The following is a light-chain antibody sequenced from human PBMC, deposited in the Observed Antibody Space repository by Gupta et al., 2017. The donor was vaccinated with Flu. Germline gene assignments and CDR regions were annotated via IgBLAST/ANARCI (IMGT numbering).Light chain of an antibody. J-gene: IGKJ1*01. CDR3: QQCGTSQWT. CDR2: GES. V-gene: IGKV3-20*01. CDR1: QSVKSNY. Sequence: ERATLSCRASQSVKSNYLAWYKQKPGQAPRLLIYGESNRATGIPDRFSGSGSGTDFTLTISRLEPEDFAVYYCQQCGTSQWTFGQGTKVEIK.